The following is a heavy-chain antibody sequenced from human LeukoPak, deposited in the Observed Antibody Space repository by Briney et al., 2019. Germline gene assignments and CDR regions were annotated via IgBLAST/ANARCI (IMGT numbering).Heavy chain of an antibody. J-gene: IGHJ5*02. D-gene: IGHD3-3*01. Sequence: GGSLRLSCAASGFTFSSYGMHWVRQAPGKGLEWVAFIRYDGSNEYYADSVKGRFTISRDNSKNTLYLQMNSLRAEDTAVYYCAKGDTYYDFWSGYYRWWGFDPWGQGTLVTVSS. CDR1: GFTFSSYG. CDR3: AKGDTYYDFWSGYYRWWGFDP. CDR2: IRYDGSNE. V-gene: IGHV3-30*02.